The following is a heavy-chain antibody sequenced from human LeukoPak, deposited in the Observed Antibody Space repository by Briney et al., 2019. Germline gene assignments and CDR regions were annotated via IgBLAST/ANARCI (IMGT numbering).Heavy chain of an antibody. Sequence: PGGSLRLSCAASGFTFSSYDMYWVRQAPGKGLEWVAVIWYDGSNKYYADSVKGRFTISRDNSKNTLYLQMNSLRAEDTAVYYCARDLSGRYTIDYWGRGTLVTVSS. J-gene: IGHJ4*02. V-gene: IGHV3-33*07. CDR2: IWYDGSNK. CDR1: GFTFSSYD. CDR3: ARDLSGRYTIDY. D-gene: IGHD1-26*01.